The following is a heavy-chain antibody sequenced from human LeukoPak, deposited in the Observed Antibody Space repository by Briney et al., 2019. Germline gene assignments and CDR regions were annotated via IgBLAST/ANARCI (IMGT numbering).Heavy chain of an antibody. CDR2: IRYDGSNK. CDR3: ARPPIEEPPMNYDFWSGKYYYYYYMDV. CDR1: GFTFSSYG. V-gene: IGHV3-30*02. J-gene: IGHJ6*03. Sequence: PGGSLRLSCAASGFTFSSYGMHWVRQAPGKGLEWVAFIRYDGSNKYYADSVKGRFTISRDNSKNTLYLQMNSLRAEDTAVYYCARPPIEEPPMNYDFWSGKYYYYYYMDVWGKGTTVTVSS. D-gene: IGHD3-3*01.